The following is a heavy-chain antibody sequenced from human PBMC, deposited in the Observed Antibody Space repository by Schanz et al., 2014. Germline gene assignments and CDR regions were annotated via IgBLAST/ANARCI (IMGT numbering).Heavy chain of an antibody. CDR3: ASSGAGYSSSWDFDY. D-gene: IGHD6-13*01. Sequence: QVQLVQSGPEVKKPGSSVRVSCKASGGTFSRLTFSWVRQAPGQGLEWMGRVIPILGIANYAQKFQGRVTITADKSTFTAYMDVSSLRSEDTAVYYCASSGAGYSSSWDFDYWGQGTLVTVSS. J-gene: IGHJ4*02. CDR2: VIPILGIA. V-gene: IGHV1-69*02. CDR1: GGTFSRLT.